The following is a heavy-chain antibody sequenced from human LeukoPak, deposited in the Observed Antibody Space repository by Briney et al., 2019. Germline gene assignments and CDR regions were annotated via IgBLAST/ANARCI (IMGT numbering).Heavy chain of an antibody. CDR3: AREGVDQSDYYYGMDV. CDR2: ISSSSSYT. V-gene: IGHV3-11*06. Sequence: GGSLRLSCAASGFTFSDYYMSWIRQAPGKGLEWVSYISSSSSYTNYADSVKGRFTISRDNAKNSLYLQMNSPRAEDTAVYYCAREGVDQSDYYYGMDVWGQGTTVTVSS. D-gene: IGHD2-2*01. J-gene: IGHJ6*02. CDR1: GFTFSDYY.